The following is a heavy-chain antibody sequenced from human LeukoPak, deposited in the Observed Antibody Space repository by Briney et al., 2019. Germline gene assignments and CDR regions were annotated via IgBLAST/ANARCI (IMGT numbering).Heavy chain of an antibody. V-gene: IGHV3-23*01. D-gene: IGHD6-13*01. CDR3: ARVIRAAPGKGYFDY. Sequence: PGGSLRLSCATSGFIFSTYALGWVRQAPGKGLEWASSISGSGGRTYHADSVKGRFTISRDSSKNTLYLQMNSLRAEDTAIYYCARVIRAAPGKGYFDYWGQGTLVTVSS. CDR2: ISGSGGRT. CDR1: GFIFSTYA. J-gene: IGHJ4*02.